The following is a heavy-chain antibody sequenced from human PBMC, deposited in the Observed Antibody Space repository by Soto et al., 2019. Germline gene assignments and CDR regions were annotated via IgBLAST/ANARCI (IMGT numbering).Heavy chain of an antibody. Sequence: QVHLVESGGGVVQPGGSLRLSCAASGFIFSNFGMHWVRQGPGKGLEWVAMISYDGNNKYSADSVKGRFTITRDKSKNSLYLHMNSLRPDDTAVYYCAKDRDEYYDGIAVWGQGTTVTASS. V-gene: IGHV3-30*18. J-gene: IGHJ6*02. CDR2: ISYDGNNK. CDR1: GFIFSNFG. D-gene: IGHD3-16*01. CDR3: AKDRDEYYDGIAV.